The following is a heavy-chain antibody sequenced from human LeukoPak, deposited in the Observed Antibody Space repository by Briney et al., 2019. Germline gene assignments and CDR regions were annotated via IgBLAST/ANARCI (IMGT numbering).Heavy chain of an antibody. CDR2: ISWNSGSI. V-gene: IGHV3-9*01. CDR3: AKGRFYGDYAALGY. J-gene: IGHJ4*02. Sequence: PGRSLRLSCAASGFTFDDYAMHWVRQAPGKGLEWVSGISWNSGSIGYADSVKGRFTISRDNAKNSLYLQMNSLRAEDTALYYCAKGRFYGDYAALGYWGQGTLVTGSS. CDR1: GFTFDDYA. D-gene: IGHD4-17*01.